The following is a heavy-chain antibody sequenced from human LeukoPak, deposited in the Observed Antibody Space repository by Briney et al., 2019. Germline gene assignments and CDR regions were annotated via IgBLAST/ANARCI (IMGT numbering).Heavy chain of an antibody. D-gene: IGHD6-19*01. CDR3: ARGDSGWYLGLGFDY. V-gene: IGHV4-4*07. CDR1: GGSISSYY. Sequence: PSETLSLTCTVSGGSISSYYWSWIRQPAGKGLEWIGRIYTSGSTNYNPSLKSRVTMSVDTSKNQVSLKLRSVTAADTAVYYCARGDSGWYLGLGFDYWGQGTLVTVSS. CDR2: IYTSGST. J-gene: IGHJ4*02.